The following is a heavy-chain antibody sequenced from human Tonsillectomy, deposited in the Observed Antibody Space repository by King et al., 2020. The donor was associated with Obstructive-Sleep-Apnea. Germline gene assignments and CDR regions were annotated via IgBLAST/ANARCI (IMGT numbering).Heavy chain of an antibody. CDR1: GFTFGDYA. CDR2: IRSKAYGGTT. Sequence: VQLVESGGGLVQPVRSLRLSCTASGFTFGDYALSWFRQAPGKGLEWVGFIRSKAYGGTTEYAASVKGRFTISRDDSKSIAYLQMNSLKTEDTAVYYCTRADYYDRSGYSPDYWGQGTLVTVSS. V-gene: IGHV3-49*03. D-gene: IGHD3-22*01. J-gene: IGHJ4*02. CDR3: TRADYYDRSGYSPDY.